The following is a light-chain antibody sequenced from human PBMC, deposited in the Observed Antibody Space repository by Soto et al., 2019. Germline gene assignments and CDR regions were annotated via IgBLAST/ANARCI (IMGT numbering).Light chain of an antibody. J-gene: IGKJ1*01. CDR1: QSISSW. CDR2: QAS. CDR3: QQYNSYSPT. V-gene: IGKV1-5*03. Sequence: DIQMTQSPSTLSASVGDRVTITCRASQSISSWLAWYQQKPGKATKLLIYQASSLESGVPSRFSGSGAGTEFTLSISSLQPDDVATYYCQQYNSYSPTFGQGTKVELK.